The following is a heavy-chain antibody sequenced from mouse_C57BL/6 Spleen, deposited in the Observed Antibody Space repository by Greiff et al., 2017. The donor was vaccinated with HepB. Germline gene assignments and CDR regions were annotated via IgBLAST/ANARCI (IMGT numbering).Heavy chain of an antibody. V-gene: IGHV1-69*01. CDR3: ARWYYGSSPFDY. J-gene: IGHJ2*01. CDR2: IDPSDSYT. CDR1: GYTFTSYW. D-gene: IGHD1-1*01. Sequence: QVQLQQPGAELVMPGASVKLSCKASGYTFTSYWMHWVKQRPGQGLEWIGEIDPSDSYTNYNHKFKGKSTLTVDKSSSTAYMQLSSLTSEDSAVYYCARWYYGSSPFDYWGQGTTLTVSS.